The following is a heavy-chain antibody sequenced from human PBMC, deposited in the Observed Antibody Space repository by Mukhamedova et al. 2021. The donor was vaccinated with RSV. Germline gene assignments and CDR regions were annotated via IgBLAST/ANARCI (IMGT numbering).Heavy chain of an antibody. CDR3: AREGGFGEFDY. D-gene: IGHD3-10*01. Sequence: VANIKQDGSEKYYVDSVKGRFTISRDNAKNSLYLQMNSLRAEDTAVYYCAREGGFGEFDYWCQGTLVTVSS. CDR2: IKQDGSEK. J-gene: IGHJ4*02. V-gene: IGHV3-7*01.